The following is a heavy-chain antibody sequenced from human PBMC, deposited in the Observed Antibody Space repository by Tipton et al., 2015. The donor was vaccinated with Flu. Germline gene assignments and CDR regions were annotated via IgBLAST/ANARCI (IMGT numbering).Heavy chain of an antibody. V-gene: IGHV4-39*07. Sequence: TLSLTCTVSGGSISTSGYYWGWIRQPPGKGLEWIGSIRYGGSSYYTPSLKSRVTISLDTSKNQFSLKLSSVTAADTAVYYCARGDCSSTSCLDYWGQGTLVTVSS. J-gene: IGHJ4*02. CDR2: IRYGGSS. CDR1: GGSISTSGYY. D-gene: IGHD2-2*01. CDR3: ARGDCSSTSCLDY.